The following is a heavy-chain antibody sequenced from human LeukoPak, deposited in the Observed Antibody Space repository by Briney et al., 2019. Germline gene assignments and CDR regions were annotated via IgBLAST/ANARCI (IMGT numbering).Heavy chain of an antibody. V-gene: IGHV1-18*01. CDR2: ISAYNGNT. Sequence: ASVKVSCKASGYXFTSYGISWVRQAPGQGLEWLGWISAYNGNTNYAQNLQGRVTMTTDTSTGTAYMELRSLRSDDTAVYYCVRDYTVLGYCSGGRCYFNWFDPWGQGTLVTVSS. D-gene: IGHD2-15*01. CDR1: GYXFTSYG. CDR3: VRDYTVLGYCSGGRCYFNWFDP. J-gene: IGHJ5*02.